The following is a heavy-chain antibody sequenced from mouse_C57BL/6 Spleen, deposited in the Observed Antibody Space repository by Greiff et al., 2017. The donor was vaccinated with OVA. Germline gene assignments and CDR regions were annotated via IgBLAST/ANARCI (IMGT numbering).Heavy chain of an antibody. J-gene: IGHJ4*01. CDR1: GFNIKDYY. Sequence: EVQLQQSGAELVRPGASVKLSCTASGFNIKDYYVQCVKQRTEQGLVWIGRLDPEDGETKYSPRFHVKATITAATSSNTAYLQLSSLTSEGTAAYYCARGGYYGSRMYDYAMDYWGQGTSVTVSS. V-gene: IGHV14-2*01. D-gene: IGHD1-1*01. CDR2: LDPEDGET. CDR3: ARGGYYGSRMYDYAMDY.